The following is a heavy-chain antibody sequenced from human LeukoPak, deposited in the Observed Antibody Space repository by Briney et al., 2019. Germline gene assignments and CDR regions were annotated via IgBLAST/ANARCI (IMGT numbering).Heavy chain of an antibody. CDR1: GYTFTSYA. D-gene: IGHD4-17*01. J-gene: IGHJ4*02. V-gene: IGHV7-4-1*02. Sequence: ASVKVSCKASGYTFTSYAMNWVRQAPGQGLEWMGWINTNTGNPTYAQGFTGRCVFSLDTSVSTAYLQISSLKAEDTAVYYCARAFDYGDYERYFDFDYWGQGTLVTVSS. CDR2: INTNTGNP. CDR3: ARAFDYGDYERYFDFDY.